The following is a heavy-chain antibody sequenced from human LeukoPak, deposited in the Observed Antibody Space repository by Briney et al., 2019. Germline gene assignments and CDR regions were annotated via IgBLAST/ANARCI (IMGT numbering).Heavy chain of an antibody. J-gene: IGHJ5*02. CDR1: GFTFSSYG. D-gene: IGHD5-18*01. CDR2: IWYDGSNK. Sequence: GGSRRLSCAASGFTFSSYGMHWVRQAPGKGLEWVAVIWYDGSNKYYADSVKGRFTISRDNSKNTLYLQMNSLRAEDTAVYYCARDKDTARGPPWFDPWGQGTLVTVSS. CDR3: ARDKDTARGPPWFDP. V-gene: IGHV3-33*01.